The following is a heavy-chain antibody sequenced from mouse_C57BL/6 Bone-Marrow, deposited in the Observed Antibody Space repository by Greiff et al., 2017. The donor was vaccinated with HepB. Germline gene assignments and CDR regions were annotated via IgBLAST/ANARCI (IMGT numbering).Heavy chain of an antibody. V-gene: IGHV1-64*01. J-gene: IGHJ2*01. Sequence: QVQLQQPGAELVKPGASVKLSCKASGYTFTSYWMHWVKQRPGQGLEWIGMIHPNSGSTNYNEKFKSKATLTVDKSSSTANMQLSSLASEDSAVYYCARARTGTGFDYWGQGTTLTVSS. CDR3: ARARTGTGFDY. D-gene: IGHD4-1*01. CDR2: IHPNSGST. CDR1: GYTFTSYW.